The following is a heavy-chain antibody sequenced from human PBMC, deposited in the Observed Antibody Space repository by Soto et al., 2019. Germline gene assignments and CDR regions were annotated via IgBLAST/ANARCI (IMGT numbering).Heavy chain of an antibody. CDR2: IYYSGST. CDR3: ARHFSYQTTWAPYYFDY. D-gene: IGHD2-2*01. CDR1: GGAIRSLY. Sequence: PSETLSLTCTVSGGAIRSLYWSWIRQPPGKGLEWIGYIYYSGSTNYNPSLKSRVTISVDTSKNQFSLKLSSVTAADTAVYYCARHFSYQTTWAPYYFDYWGQGTLVTV. J-gene: IGHJ4*02. V-gene: IGHV4-59*08.